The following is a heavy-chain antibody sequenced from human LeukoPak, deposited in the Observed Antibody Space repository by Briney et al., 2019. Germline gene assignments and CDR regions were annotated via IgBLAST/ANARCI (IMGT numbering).Heavy chain of an antibody. D-gene: IGHD3-3*01. Sequence: ASVKVSCKASGYTFTSYYMHWVRQAPGQGLEWMGIINPSGGSTSYAQKFQGRVTMTRDTSTSTVYMELSSLRSEDTAVYYCARDRLTGYDFWSGYYDYWGQGTPVTVSS. CDR2: INPSGGST. CDR3: ARDRLTGYDFWSGYYDY. CDR1: GYTFTSYY. V-gene: IGHV1-46*01. J-gene: IGHJ4*02.